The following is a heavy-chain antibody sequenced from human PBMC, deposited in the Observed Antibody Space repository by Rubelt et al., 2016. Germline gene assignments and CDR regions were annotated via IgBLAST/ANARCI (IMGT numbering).Heavy chain of an antibody. J-gene: IGHJ5*02. CDR1: GGSISSDSF. Sequence: QVQLQQWGAGLVKSSETLSLACTVSGGSISSDSFWGWIRQPPDKGLEWVGCVHYNGATHYNPSLESRVALSVDTSKNQFSLKLGSVTAADTAVYYCARKTYGYRANWFDPWGQGTLVTVSS. CDR2: VHYNGAT. D-gene: IGHD5-18*01. V-gene: IGHV4-38-2*02. CDR3: ARKTYGYRANWFDP.